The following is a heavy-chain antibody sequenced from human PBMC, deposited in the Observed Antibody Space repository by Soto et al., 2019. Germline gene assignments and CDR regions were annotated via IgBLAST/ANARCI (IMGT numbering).Heavy chain of an antibody. D-gene: IGHD1-26*01. J-gene: IGHJ6*02. CDR3: ARGIVGAPGMDV. V-gene: IGHV3-33*08. Sequence: GGSLRLSCAASGFTFSSYGMHWVRQAPGKGLEWVAVIWYDGSNKYYADSVKGRFTISRDNSKNTLYLQMNSLRAEDTAVYYCARGIVGAPGMDVWGQGTTVTVSS. CDR2: IWYDGSNK. CDR1: GFTFSSYG.